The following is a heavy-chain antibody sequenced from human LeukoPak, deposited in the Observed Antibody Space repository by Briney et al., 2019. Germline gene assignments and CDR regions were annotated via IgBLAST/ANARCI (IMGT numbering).Heavy chain of an antibody. CDR2: IYYSGST. V-gene: IGHV4-39*07. Sequence: SETLSLTCTVSGGSISSSSYYWGWIRQPPGKGLELIGSIYYSGSTYYNPSLKSRVTISVDTSKNQFSLKLSSVTAADTAVYYCARDLLWLYYFDYWGQGTLVTVSS. J-gene: IGHJ4*02. CDR1: GGSISSSSYY. CDR3: ARDLLWLYYFDY. D-gene: IGHD3-10*01.